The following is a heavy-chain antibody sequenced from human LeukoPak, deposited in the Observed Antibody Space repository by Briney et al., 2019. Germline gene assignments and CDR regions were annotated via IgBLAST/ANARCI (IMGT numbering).Heavy chain of an antibody. Sequence: PSETLSLTCAVYGGSFSGYYWSWIRQPPGKGLEWIGEINHSGSTNYNPSLKSRVTISVDTSKNQFSLKLSSVTAADTAVYYCARAPIVVVPAALPADAFDIWGQGTMVTVSS. CDR3: ARAPIVVVPAALPADAFDI. CDR1: GGSFSGYY. CDR2: INHSGST. J-gene: IGHJ3*02. V-gene: IGHV4-34*01. D-gene: IGHD2-2*02.